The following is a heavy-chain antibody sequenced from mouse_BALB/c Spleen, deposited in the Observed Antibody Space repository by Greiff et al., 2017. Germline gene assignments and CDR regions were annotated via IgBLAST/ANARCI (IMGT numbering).Heavy chain of an antibody. D-gene: IGHD2-3*01. CDR1: GYSITSDYA. Sequence: EVQLQQSGPGLVKPSQSLSLTCTVTGYSITSDYAWYWIRQFPGNILEWMGYISYSGSTSYNPSLKSRISITRDTSKNQFFLQLNSVTTEDTATYYCARHDGFPAWFAYWGQGTLVTVSA. J-gene: IGHJ3*01. CDR2: ISYSGST. CDR3: ARHDGFPAWFAY. V-gene: IGHV3-2*02.